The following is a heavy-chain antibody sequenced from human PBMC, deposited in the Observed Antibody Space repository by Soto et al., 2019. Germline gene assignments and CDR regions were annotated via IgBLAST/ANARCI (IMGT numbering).Heavy chain of an antibody. J-gene: IGHJ3*01. CDR1: GFIFSQYG. CDR3: ARDDDKPDNALAT. CDR2: IGRDGSRH. V-gene: IGHV3-33*01. D-gene: IGHD3-22*01. Sequence: QLQLVESGGGVVQPGRSLRLSCAASGFIFSQYGMHWVRQTPDKGLEWVGLIGRDGSRHFYAESVKGRFTISRDNSKNTLFLQIDSRRVEDTALYLCARDDDKPDNALATWGQGTVVTVS.